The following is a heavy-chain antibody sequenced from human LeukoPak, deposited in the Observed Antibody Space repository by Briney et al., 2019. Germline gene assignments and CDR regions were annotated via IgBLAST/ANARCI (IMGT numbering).Heavy chain of an antibody. CDR1: GGSISTYY. CDR3: AKSNGYGLIDI. Sequence: SETLSLTCTVSGGSISTYYWSWIRQPPGKGLEWIGYIFYSGSTNYNPSLKSRVTISLDTSRNQFSLKLNSVTAADTAVYYCAKSNGYGLIDIWGQGTMVTVSS. V-gene: IGHV4-59*12. D-gene: IGHD3-22*01. J-gene: IGHJ3*02. CDR2: IFYSGST.